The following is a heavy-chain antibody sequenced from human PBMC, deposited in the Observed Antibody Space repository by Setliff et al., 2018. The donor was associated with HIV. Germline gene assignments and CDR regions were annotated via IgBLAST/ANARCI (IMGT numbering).Heavy chain of an antibody. J-gene: IGHJ4*02. CDR1: GITFSSYS. CDR3: TKDPTPVQLWFFSGYYSES. D-gene: IGHD1-1*01. V-gene: IGHV3-21*01. CDR2: ISSSSSYI. Sequence: GGSLRLSCVASGITFSSYSMNWVRQAPGKGLEWVSSISSSSSYIYYADSVKGRFTISRDNAKNSLYLEMSSLRAEDTATYYCTKDPTPVQLWFFSGYYSESWGQGTVVTVSS.